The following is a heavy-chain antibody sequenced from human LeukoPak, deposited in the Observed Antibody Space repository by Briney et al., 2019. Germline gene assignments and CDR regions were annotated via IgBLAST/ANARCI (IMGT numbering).Heavy chain of an antibody. J-gene: IGHJ4*02. V-gene: IGHV3-21*01. CDR1: GFTFSSYS. Sequence: GSLRLSCAASGFTFSSYSMNWVRQAPGKGLEWVSSISSSSVYKYYADSVKGRFTISRDNAKNSLYLQMNSLRAEDTAVYYCAREFYFDYWGQGTLVTVSS. CDR2: ISSSSVYK. CDR3: AREFYFDY.